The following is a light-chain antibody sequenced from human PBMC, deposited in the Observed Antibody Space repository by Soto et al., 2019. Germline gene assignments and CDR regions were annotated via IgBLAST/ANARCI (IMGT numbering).Light chain of an antibody. J-gene: IGLJ1*01. CDR1: NSDVGGYNY. V-gene: IGLV2-14*01. Sequence: SVLTQPAPLSGSPGQSITISRTGTNSDVGGYNYVSWYQQHPGKAPKLMIYDVSNRPSGVSNRFSGSKSGNTASLTISGLQAEDEADYYCSSYTSSSTPFYVFGTGTKVTVL. CDR3: SSYTSSSTPFYV. CDR2: DVS.